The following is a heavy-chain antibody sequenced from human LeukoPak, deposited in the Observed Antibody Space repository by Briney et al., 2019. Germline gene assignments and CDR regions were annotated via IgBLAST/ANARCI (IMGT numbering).Heavy chain of an antibody. CDR2: IYYSGST. D-gene: IGHD3-3*01. J-gene: IGHJ4*02. CDR1: GGSISSHY. Sequence: SEALSLTCTVSGGSISSHYWSWIRQPPGKGLEWIGYIYYSGSTNYNPSLKSRITISVDTSKNQFSLKLSSVTAADTAVYYCARDNYDFWSGYYSYYFDYWGQGTLVTVSS. V-gene: IGHV4-59*11. CDR3: ARDNYDFWSGYYSYYFDY.